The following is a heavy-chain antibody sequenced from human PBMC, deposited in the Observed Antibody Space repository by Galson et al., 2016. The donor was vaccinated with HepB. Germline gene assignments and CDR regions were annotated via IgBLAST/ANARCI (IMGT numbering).Heavy chain of an antibody. Sequence: SLRLSCAASGFTFSTYWMTWVRQAPGKGLELVASIKEDGSEKRYVDSLKGRFTISRDNAINSLYLQVDSLSAEDTAVYYCGRGRGLDYWGQGTLVTVSA. CDR1: GFTFSTYW. D-gene: IGHD5-12*01. V-gene: IGHV3-7*04. CDR3: GRGRGLDY. J-gene: IGHJ4*02. CDR2: IKEDGSEK.